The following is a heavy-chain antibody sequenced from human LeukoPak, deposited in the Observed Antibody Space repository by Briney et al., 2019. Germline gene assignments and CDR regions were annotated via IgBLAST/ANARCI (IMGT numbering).Heavy chain of an antibody. V-gene: IGHV4-59*01. CDR3: ARDRGRGSGWYDY. D-gene: IGHD6-19*01. CDR1: GGSISSYY. J-gene: IGHJ4*02. CDR2: IYYSGST. Sequence: SETLSLTCTVSGGSISSYYWSWIRQPPGEGLEWIGYIYYSGSTNYNPSLKSRVTISVDTSKNQFSLKLSSVTAADTAVYYCARDRGRGSGWYDYWGQGTLVTVSS.